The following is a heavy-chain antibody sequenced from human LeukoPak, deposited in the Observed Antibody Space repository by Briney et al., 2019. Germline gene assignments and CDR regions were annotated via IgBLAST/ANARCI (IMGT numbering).Heavy chain of an antibody. J-gene: IGHJ6*02. CDR2: IYYSGST. D-gene: IGHD6-19*01. V-gene: IGHV4-59*08. CDR3: ARQEYSSGWPRFHYYYGMDV. Sequence: PSETLSLTCTVSGGSISSYYWSWIRQPPGKGLEWIGYIYYSGSTNYNPSLKSRVTISVDTSKNQFSLKLSSVTAADTAVYYCARQEYSSGWPRFHYYYGMDVWGQGTTVTVSS. CDR1: GGSISSYY.